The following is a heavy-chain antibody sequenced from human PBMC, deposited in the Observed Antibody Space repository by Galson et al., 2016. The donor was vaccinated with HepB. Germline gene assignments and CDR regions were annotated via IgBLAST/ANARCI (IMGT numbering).Heavy chain of an antibody. J-gene: IGHJ4*02. Sequence: QSGAEVKKPGASVKVSCKASGYTFTNYGITWVRQAPGQGPEYMGWISAYNGHANYAQKLQGRVTLTTDTSTSTAYMEMRRLRSDDTGVYYCARWGDTTNMAMDHWGQGTLVTVSS. CDR3: ARWGDTTNMAMDH. V-gene: IGHV1-18*01. CDR1: GYTFTNYG. CDR2: ISAYNGHA. D-gene: IGHD1-26*01.